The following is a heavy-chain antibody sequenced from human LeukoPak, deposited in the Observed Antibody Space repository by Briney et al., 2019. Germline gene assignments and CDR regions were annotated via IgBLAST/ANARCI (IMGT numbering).Heavy chain of an antibody. V-gene: IGHV1-69*04. CDR3: ARDLKACSSSSCYSSFDV. CDR2: IITILGVT. D-gene: IGHD2-2*01. CDR1: GVTFSSYA. Sequence: RASVKLSCEASGVTFSSYAVNWVRQAPGQGLEWVGRIITILGVTNYAQKFQGRVTITADNSTSTAYMDLSSLRSEDTAMFDCARDLKACSSSSCYSSFDVWGQGTMVTVSS. J-gene: IGHJ3*01.